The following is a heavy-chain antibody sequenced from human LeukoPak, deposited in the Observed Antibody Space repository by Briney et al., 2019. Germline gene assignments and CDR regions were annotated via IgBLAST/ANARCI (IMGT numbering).Heavy chain of an antibody. CDR1: GFTFDDHV. CDR2: INWNGTSN. CDR3: ARDRSTVAGTSFDY. D-gene: IGHD6-19*01. Sequence: GGSLRLSCAASGFTFDDHVMSWVRQAPGKGLEWVAGINWNGTSNDYVDPGKVRITISTANTKNSLYLQMDSLRAEDTALYYCARDRSTVAGTSFDYWGQGTLVTVSS. J-gene: IGHJ4*02. V-gene: IGHV3-20*04.